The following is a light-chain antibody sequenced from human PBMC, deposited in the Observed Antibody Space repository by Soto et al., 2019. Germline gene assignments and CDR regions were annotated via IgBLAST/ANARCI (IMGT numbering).Light chain of an antibody. V-gene: IGKV3-20*01. Sequence: EIVLTQSPGTLSLSPGERATLSCRASHSVSSSYLAWYQQKPGQAPRLLIYGASSRATGIPDRFSGSGSGTDFNLTISRLEPEDFAVYYCQQYGGSPPITFGQGTRLEIK. CDR1: HSVSSSY. CDR3: QQYGGSPPIT. J-gene: IGKJ5*01. CDR2: GAS.